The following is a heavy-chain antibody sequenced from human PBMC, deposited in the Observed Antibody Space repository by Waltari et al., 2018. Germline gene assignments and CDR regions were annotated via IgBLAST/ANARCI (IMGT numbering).Heavy chain of an antibody. CDR1: GGSISSHY. D-gene: IGHD3-3*01. J-gene: IGHJ5*02. Sequence: QVQLQESGPGLVKPSETLSLTCTVSGGSISSHYWSWIRQPPGKGLEWIGYIYYSGSTNYTPSRKSRVTISVDTSKNQFSLKLSSVTAADTAVYYCARYDSWGQGTLVTVSS. CDR3: ARYDS. CDR2: IYYSGST. V-gene: IGHV4-59*11.